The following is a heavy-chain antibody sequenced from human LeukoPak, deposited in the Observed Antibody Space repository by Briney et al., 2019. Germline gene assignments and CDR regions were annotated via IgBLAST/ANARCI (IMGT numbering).Heavy chain of an antibody. J-gene: IGHJ4*02. CDR3: AKHVSGSLFYFDY. CDR1: GFTFSSYS. D-gene: IGHD3-10*01. Sequence: GGSLRLSCAASGFTFSSYSMKWVRQAPGKGLEWVSSISSSNSYIYYADSVRGRFTISRDNAKNSLYLQMNSLGAEDTAVYYCAKHVSGSLFYFDYWGQRTLVTVSS. V-gene: IGHV3-21*04. CDR2: ISSSNSYI.